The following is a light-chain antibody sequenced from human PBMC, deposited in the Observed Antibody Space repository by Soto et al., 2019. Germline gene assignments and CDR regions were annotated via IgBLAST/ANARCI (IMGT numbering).Light chain of an antibody. CDR1: QSISSW. J-gene: IGKJ1*01. Sequence: DIQMTQSPSTLSASVGDRVTITCRASQSISSWLAWYQQKPGKAPKLLIYKASSLESGVPSRFSGSGSGTEYTLNISSLQPDDFATYYCQQYNSPPRTFGQGTKVEIK. V-gene: IGKV1-5*03. CDR3: QQYNSPPRT. CDR2: KAS.